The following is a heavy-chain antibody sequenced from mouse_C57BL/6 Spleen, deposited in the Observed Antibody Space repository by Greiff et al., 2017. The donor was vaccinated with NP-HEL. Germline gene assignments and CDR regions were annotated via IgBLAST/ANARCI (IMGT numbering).Heavy chain of an antibody. CDR2: IDPENGDT. J-gene: IGHJ3*01. D-gene: IGHD1-1*01. CDR3: TTSSLYYGSSPWFAY. CDR1: GFNIKDDY. V-gene: IGHV14-4*01. Sequence: EVQLQQSGAELVRPGASVKLSCTASGFNIKDDYMHWVKQRPEQGLEWIGWIDPENGDTEYASKFQGKATITADTSSNTAYLQLSSLTSEDTAVYYCTTSSLYYGSSPWFAYWGQGTLVTVSA.